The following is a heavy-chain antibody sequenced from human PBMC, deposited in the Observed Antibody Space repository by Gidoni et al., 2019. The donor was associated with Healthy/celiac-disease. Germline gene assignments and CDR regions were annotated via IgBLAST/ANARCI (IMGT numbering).Heavy chain of an antibody. CDR2: IYYSGST. CDR1: GGSLSSSSYY. Sequence: QLQLQESGPGLVKPSATLSLTCTVSGGSLSSSSYYWGWIRQPPGKGLEWIGSIYYSGSTYYNPSLKSRVTISVDTSKNQFSLKLSSVTAADTPVYYCAGGGSSGWYYYYYYMDVWGKGTTVTVSS. J-gene: IGHJ6*03. D-gene: IGHD6-19*01. V-gene: IGHV4-39*01. CDR3: AGGGSSGWYYYYYYMDV.